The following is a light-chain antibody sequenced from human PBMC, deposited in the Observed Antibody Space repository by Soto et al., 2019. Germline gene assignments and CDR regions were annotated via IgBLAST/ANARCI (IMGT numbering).Light chain of an antibody. Sequence: QSVLTQPPSASGTPGQRVAISCSGSSSNIGSNTVHWYQHLPGTAPKLLIYTNTRRPSGVPDRFSGSKSGTSASLAISGLQSEDEADYFCATWDDSLNGPVFGGGTNLTVL. V-gene: IGLV1-44*01. J-gene: IGLJ2*01. CDR3: ATWDDSLNGPV. CDR2: TNT. CDR1: SSNIGSNT.